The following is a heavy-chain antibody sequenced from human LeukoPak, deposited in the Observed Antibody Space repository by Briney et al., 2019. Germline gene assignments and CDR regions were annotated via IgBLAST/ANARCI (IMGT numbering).Heavy chain of an antibody. Sequence: SETLSLTCAVYGGSFSGYYWSWIRQPPGKGLEWIGEINHSGSTNYNPSLKSRVTISVDTSKNQFSLKLSSVTAADTAVYYCARLKKQWTPPSGFDYWGQGTLVTVSS. CDR1: GGSFSGYY. CDR3: ARLKKQWTPPSGFDY. J-gene: IGHJ4*02. D-gene: IGHD6-19*01. CDR2: INHSGST. V-gene: IGHV4-34*01.